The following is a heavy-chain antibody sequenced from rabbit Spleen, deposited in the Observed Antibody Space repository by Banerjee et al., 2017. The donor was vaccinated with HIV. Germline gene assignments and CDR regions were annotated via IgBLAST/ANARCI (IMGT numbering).Heavy chain of an antibody. D-gene: IGHD1-1*01. V-gene: IGHV1S45*01. CDR3: ARDNGSGDYIDVYFDL. CDR2: INTATGKA. Sequence: QEQLVESGGGLVQPEGSLTLTCTASGFDFSSSYWICWVRQAPGKGLEWIACINTATGKAVYASWAKGRLTISKSSSTTVTLQMTSLTAADTATYFCARDNGSGDYIDVYFDLWGPGTLVTVS. CDR1: GFDFSSSYW. J-gene: IGHJ4*01.